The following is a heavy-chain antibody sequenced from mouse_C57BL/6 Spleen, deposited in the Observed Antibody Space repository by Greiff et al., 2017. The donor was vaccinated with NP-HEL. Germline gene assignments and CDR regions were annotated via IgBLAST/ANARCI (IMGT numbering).Heavy chain of an antibody. J-gene: IGHJ2*01. V-gene: IGHV3-1*01. CDR2: ISYSGST. CDR1: GYSITSGYD. Sequence: EVKLMESGPGMVKPSQSLSLTCTVTGYSITSGYDWHWIRHFPGNKLEWMGYISYSGSTNYNPSLKSRISITHDTSKNHFFLKLNSVTTEDTATYYCARAGYYDYDGYYFDYWGQGTTLTVSS. CDR3: ARAGYYDYDGYYFDY. D-gene: IGHD2-4*01.